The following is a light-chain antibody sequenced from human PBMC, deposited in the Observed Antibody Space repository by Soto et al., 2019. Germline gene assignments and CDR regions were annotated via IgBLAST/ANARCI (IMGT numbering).Light chain of an antibody. CDR1: QSVSTN. J-gene: IGKJ1*01. CDR3: QQYNNWPPWT. V-gene: IGKV3-15*01. Sequence: RVMTQSPATLSLSPGERATLSCRASQSVSTNVAWYQQKPGQAPRLLIYGASTRATDIPARFSGSGSGTDFSLTMSSLQSEDFAVYYCQQYNNWPPWTFGQGTKVEVK. CDR2: GAS.